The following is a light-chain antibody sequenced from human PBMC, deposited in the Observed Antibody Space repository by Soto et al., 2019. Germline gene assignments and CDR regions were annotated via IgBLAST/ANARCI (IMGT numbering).Light chain of an antibody. V-gene: IGKV3-20*01. Sequence: EIVVTQSPGTLSLSPGERATLSCRASQSVNSYLAWYQQKPDQAPRLLIYGASSRATGIPDRFSGSGSGTDFTLTISRLEPEDFAVYYCQQYGNSWTFGQGTKVDNK. CDR1: QSVNSY. CDR3: QQYGNSWT. J-gene: IGKJ1*01. CDR2: GAS.